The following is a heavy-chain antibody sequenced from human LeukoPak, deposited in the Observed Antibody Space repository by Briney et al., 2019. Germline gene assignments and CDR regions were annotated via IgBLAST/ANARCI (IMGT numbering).Heavy chain of an antibody. Sequence: ASVKVSCKASGYSFTTYGINWVRQAPGQGLEWMGWITGYNGKTQYAHNFEGRVTMTTDTSTTTAYMELRSLRSDDTAVYYCARVPEMATIPNWFDPWGQGTLVTVSS. D-gene: IGHD5-24*01. CDR2: ITGYNGKT. V-gene: IGHV1-18*01. CDR3: ARVPEMATIPNWFDP. CDR1: GYSFTTYG. J-gene: IGHJ5*02.